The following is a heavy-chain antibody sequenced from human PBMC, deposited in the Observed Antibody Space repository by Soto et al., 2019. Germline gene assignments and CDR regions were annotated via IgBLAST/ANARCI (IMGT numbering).Heavy chain of an antibody. J-gene: IGHJ5*02. CDR2: IYYSGST. CDR3: ARDIVATGFFDP. Sequence: SETLSLTCTVSGGSISSGGYYWSWIRQHPGKGLEWIGYIYYSGSTYYNPSLKSRVAISVDTSKNQFSLKLSSVTAADTAVYYCARDIVATGFFDPWGQGTLVTVSS. D-gene: IGHD5-12*01. CDR1: GGSISSGGYY. V-gene: IGHV4-31*03.